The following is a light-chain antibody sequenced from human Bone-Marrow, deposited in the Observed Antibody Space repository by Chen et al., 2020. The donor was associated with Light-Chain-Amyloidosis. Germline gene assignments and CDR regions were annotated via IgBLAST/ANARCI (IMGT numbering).Light chain of an antibody. CDR1: RSLRSR. CDR3: QEYNDWPPFFT. V-gene: IGKV3-15*01. CDR2: DAS. J-gene: IGKJ3*01. Sequence: TRFHAPLFVSPVEGATLSCRASRSLRSRLALYQHRPGQAPGRLIYDASSRATGIPGRFSGSGSGTDFTLTISSLQSEDFAVYYCQEYNDWPPFFTFGPGTKVDVK.